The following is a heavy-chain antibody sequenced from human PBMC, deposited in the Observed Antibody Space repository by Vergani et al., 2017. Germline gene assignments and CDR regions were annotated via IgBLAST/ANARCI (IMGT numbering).Heavy chain of an antibody. CDR2: ISGSSSYV. Sequence: EVQLVESGGGLIHPGGSLRLSCAASGFSFSSYSMNWVRQAPGKGLEWVASISGSSSYVFYRDSVEGRFTITRDNAKKSVYLQMNSLRAEDTAMYFCARGLWDCTHIRCSPPSYWGQGTQVTVSS. CDR3: ARGLWDCTHIRCSPPSY. J-gene: IGHJ4*02. D-gene: IGHD2-8*01. CDR1: GFSFSSYS. V-gene: IGHV3-21*02.